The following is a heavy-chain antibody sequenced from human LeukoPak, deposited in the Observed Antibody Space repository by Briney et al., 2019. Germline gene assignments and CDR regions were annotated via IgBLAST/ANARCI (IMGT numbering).Heavy chain of an antibody. CDR1: GFTVSSNY. Sequence: GGSLRLSCAASGFTVSSNYMSWVRQAPGKGLEWVAYIRYDASKRNYVDSVKGRFTISRDNSKNTLYLQMGSLRPEDTAVYYCAAPLRASSTDYWGQGTLVTVSS. V-gene: IGHV3-30*02. CDR2: IRYDASKR. J-gene: IGHJ4*02. CDR3: AAPLRASSTDY. D-gene: IGHD6-6*01.